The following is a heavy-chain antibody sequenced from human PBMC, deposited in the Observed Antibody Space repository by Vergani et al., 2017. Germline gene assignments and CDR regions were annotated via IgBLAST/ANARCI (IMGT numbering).Heavy chain of an antibody. J-gene: IGHJ4*02. D-gene: IGHD6-19*01. Sequence: EVQLLESGGGLVQPGGSLRLSCAASGFTFSSYAMSWVRQAPGKGLEWVSAISGSGGSTYYADSVKGRFTISRDKSKDTLYLQMDSLRAEDTAVYYCAKDGDGRGWPEIDHWGQGTLVTVSS. V-gene: IGHV3-23*01. CDR1: GFTFSSYA. CDR2: ISGSGGST. CDR3: AKDGDGRGWPEIDH.